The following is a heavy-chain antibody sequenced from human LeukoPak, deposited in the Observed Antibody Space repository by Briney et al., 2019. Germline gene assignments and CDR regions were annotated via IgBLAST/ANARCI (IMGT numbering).Heavy chain of an antibody. CDR3: ARLGTTGTDAFDI. D-gene: IGHD1-1*01. Sequence: GASVKVSCKASGYTFTYRYLHWVRQAPGQALEWMGWITPFNGNTNYAQKFQDRVTITRDRSMSTAYMELSSLRSEDTAMYYCARLGTTGTDAFDIWGQGTMVTVSS. CDR1: GYTFTYRY. V-gene: IGHV1-45*02. CDR2: ITPFNGNT. J-gene: IGHJ3*02.